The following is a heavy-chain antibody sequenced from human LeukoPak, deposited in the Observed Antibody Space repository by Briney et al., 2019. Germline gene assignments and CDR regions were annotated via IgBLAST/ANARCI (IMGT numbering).Heavy chain of an antibody. D-gene: IGHD4-17*01. CDR2: INHSGST. CDR3: ARDYGDYTEIDAFDI. CDR1: GGSFSGYY. Sequence: SETLSLTCAVYGGSFSGYYWSWIRQPPGKGLEWIGEINHSGSTDYNPSLKSRVTISVDSSKNQFSLKLSSVTAADTAVYYCARDYGDYTEIDAFDIWGQGTMVTVSS. J-gene: IGHJ3*02. V-gene: IGHV4-34*01.